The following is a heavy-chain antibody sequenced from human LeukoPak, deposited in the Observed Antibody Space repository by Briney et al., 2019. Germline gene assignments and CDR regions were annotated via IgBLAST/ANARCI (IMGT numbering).Heavy chain of an antibody. Sequence: GGSLRLSCAASGFTFSSYAMSWVRQAPGKGLGWVSAISGSGGSTYYADSVKGRFTISRDNSKNTLYLQMNSLRAEDTAVYYCAKIGYSSGWYTPPLFDYWGQGTLVTVSS. D-gene: IGHD6-19*01. CDR3: AKIGYSSGWYTPPLFDY. J-gene: IGHJ4*02. V-gene: IGHV3-23*01. CDR1: GFTFSSYA. CDR2: ISGSGGST.